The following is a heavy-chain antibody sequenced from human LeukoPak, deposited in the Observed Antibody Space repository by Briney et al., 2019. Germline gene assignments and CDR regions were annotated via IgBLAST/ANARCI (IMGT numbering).Heavy chain of an antibody. V-gene: IGHV4-34*01. J-gene: IGHJ5*02. Sequence: SETLSLTCAVYGGSFSGYYWSWIRQPPGKGLEWIGEINHSGSTNYNPSLKSRVTISVDTSKNQLSLKLSSVTAAGTAVYYCARRRRERTNWFDPWGQGTLVTVYS. CDR3: ARRRRERTNWFDP. CDR1: GGSFSGYY. CDR2: INHSGST.